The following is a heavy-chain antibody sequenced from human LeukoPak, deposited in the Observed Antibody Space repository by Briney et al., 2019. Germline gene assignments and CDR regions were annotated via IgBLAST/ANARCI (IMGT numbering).Heavy chain of an antibody. Sequence: GGSLRLSCAASGFTVSSNYVSWVRQAPGKGLEWVSVIYSGGSTYYADSVNGRFTISRGTSTNTLYLQMNSLTAEDPAVSYCARQVFYWGQRTLVTVSS. V-gene: IGHV3-66*04. D-gene: IGHD1-14*01. CDR2: IYSGGST. J-gene: IGHJ4*02. CDR1: GFTVSSNY. CDR3: ARQVFY.